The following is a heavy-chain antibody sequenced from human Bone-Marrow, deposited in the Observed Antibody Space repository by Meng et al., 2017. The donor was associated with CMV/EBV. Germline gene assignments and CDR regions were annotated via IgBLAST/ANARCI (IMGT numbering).Heavy chain of an antibody. D-gene: IGHD6-25*01. Sequence: GESLKISCAASGFTFDDYGMSWVRQAPGKGLEWVSLISWDGGSTYYADSVKGRFTISRDNSKNSLYLQMNSLRTEDTALYYCAKARLEGGMDVWGQGTTVTVSS. CDR1: GFTFDDYG. V-gene: IGHV3-43*01. CDR2: ISWDGGST. CDR3: AKARLEGGMDV. J-gene: IGHJ6*02.